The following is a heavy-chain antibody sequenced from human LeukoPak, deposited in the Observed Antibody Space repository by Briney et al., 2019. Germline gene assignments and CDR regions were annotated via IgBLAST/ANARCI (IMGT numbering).Heavy chain of an antibody. CDR3: ARVFDYGGNSGVAFDI. Sequence: GGSLGLSCAASGFTFSSYWMSWVRQAPGKGLEWVANIKQDGSEKYYVDSVRGRFTISRDNAKNSLYLQVNSLRAEDTAVYYCARVFDYGGNSGVAFDIWGQGTMVTVSS. D-gene: IGHD4-23*01. V-gene: IGHV3-7*01. CDR1: GFTFSSYW. J-gene: IGHJ3*02. CDR2: IKQDGSEK.